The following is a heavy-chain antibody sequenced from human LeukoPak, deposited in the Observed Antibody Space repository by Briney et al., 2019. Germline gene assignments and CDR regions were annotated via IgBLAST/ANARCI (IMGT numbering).Heavy chain of an antibody. V-gene: IGHV3-7*01. CDR1: GFTFNNYW. CDR2: IKQVGGEK. CDR3: AGDLGSQSGVYDWFDP. D-gene: IGHD5/OR15-5a*01. Sequence: PGGSLRLSCAASGFTFNNYWMSWVRQAPGKGLEWVANIKQVGGEKYYVDSVKGRFTISRGNAKNSLYLQMNSLRAEDTAAYYCAGDLGSQSGVYDWFDPWGQGTLVTVSS. J-gene: IGHJ5*02.